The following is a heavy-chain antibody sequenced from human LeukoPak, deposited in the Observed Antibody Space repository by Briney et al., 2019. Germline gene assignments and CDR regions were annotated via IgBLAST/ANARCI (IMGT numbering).Heavy chain of an antibody. Sequence: PGGSLRLSCAASGFTFSDYSMNWVRQAPGKGLEWISYVGISSGNTKYADSVKGRFTISGDKAKNSLYIPMNSLRVEDTAVYYCARDTKYAFDNWGQGTLVTVSS. CDR3: ARDTKYAFDN. CDR2: VGISSGNT. D-gene: IGHD2-2*01. V-gene: IGHV3-48*01. J-gene: IGHJ4*02. CDR1: GFTFSDYS.